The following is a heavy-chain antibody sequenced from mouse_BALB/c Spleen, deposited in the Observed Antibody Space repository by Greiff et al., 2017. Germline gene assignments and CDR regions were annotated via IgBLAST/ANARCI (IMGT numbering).Heavy chain of an antibody. D-gene: IGHD1-3*01. V-gene: IGHV5-6-4*01. CDR2: ISSGGSYT. CDR1: GFTFSSYT. J-gene: IGHJ2*01. CDR3: TKTNRY. Sequence: EVQLVESGGGLVKPGGSLKLSCAASGFTFSSYTMSWVRQTPEKRLEWVATISSGGSYTYYPDSVKGRFTISRDNAKNTLYLQMSSLKSEDTAMYYCTKTNRYWGQGTTLTVSS.